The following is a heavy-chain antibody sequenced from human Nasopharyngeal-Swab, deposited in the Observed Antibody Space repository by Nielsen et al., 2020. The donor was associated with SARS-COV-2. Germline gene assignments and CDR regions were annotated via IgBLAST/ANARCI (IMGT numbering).Heavy chain of an antibody. Sequence: WSRQRPGKGLEWVSYISSSDSTTYYADSVKGRFTISRDNAKNSLYLQMNSLRVEDTGVYYCARAGSSGWFFSDWGRGTLVTVSS. D-gene: IGHD6-19*01. J-gene: IGHJ4*02. V-gene: IGHV3-48*03. CDR3: ARAGSSGWFFSD. CDR2: ISSSDSTT.